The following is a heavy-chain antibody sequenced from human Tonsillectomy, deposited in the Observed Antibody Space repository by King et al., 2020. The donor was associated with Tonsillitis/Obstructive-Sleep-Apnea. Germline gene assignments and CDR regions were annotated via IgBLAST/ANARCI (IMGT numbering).Heavy chain of an antibody. CDR1: GGSISSGGYY. V-gene: IGHV4-31*03. CDR3: ARFSSSWYINDY. Sequence: QLQESGPGLVKPSQTLSLTCTVSGGSISSGGYYWSWIRQHPGKGLEWIGYIYYSGSTYYNPSLKSRVTISVDTSKNQFSLKLSSVTAADTAVYYCARFSSSWYINDYWGQGTLVTVSS. J-gene: IGHJ4*02. D-gene: IGHD6-13*01. CDR2: IYYSGST.